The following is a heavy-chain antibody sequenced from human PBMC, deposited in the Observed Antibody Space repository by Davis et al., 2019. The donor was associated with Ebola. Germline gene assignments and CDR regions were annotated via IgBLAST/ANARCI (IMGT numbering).Heavy chain of an antibody. CDR3: ARGSYYDFWSGYSDAFDI. D-gene: IGHD3-3*01. J-gene: IGHJ3*02. V-gene: IGHV3-74*01. Sequence: GESLKISCAASGFTFSSYWMHWVRQAPGKGLVWVSRINSDGSSTSYADSVKGRFTISRDNAKNTLYLQMNSLRAEDTAVYYCARGSYYDFWSGYSDAFDIWGQGTVVTVSS. CDR1: GFTFSSYW. CDR2: INSDGSST.